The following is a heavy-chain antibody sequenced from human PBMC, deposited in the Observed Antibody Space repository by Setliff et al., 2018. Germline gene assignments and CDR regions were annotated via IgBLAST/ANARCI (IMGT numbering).Heavy chain of an antibody. J-gene: IGHJ5*02. Sequence: PSETLSLTCAVSGYSISSGYYWGWIRQPPGKGPEWIGSIYHSGSTSYNPSLKSTVTMSVDTSKNQFALKLSSVTAADTAVYYCARTNYYDSSTYFNWFDPWGQGTLVTVSS. CDR2: IYHSGST. V-gene: IGHV4-38-2*01. CDR1: GYSISSGYY. CDR3: ARTNYYDSSTYFNWFDP. D-gene: IGHD3-22*01.